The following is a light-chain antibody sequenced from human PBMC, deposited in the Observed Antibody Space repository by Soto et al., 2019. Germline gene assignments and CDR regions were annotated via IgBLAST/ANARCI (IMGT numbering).Light chain of an antibody. Sequence: QPVLTQPPSASGTPGQRVTISCSGSSSNIGSNYVFWYQHLPGAAPILLIYGNTKRPSGLPDRFSGSKSGTSASLAISGLRSEDEADYYCASWDDSLSAVVFGGGTKLTVL. CDR2: GNT. CDR3: ASWDDSLSAVV. CDR1: SSNIGSNY. V-gene: IGLV1-47*02. J-gene: IGLJ3*02.